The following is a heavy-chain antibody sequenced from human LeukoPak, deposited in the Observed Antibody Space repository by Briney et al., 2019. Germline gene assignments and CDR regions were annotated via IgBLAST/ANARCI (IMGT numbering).Heavy chain of an antibody. CDR1: GGSISSYY. J-gene: IGHJ3*02. D-gene: IGHD6-13*01. Sequence: SETLSLTCTVSGGSISSYYWSWIRQPPGKGLEWIGYIYYSGSTNYNPSLKSRVTISVDTSKNQFSLKLSSVTAADTAVYYCARVSGWSTDHAFDIWVQGTMVTVSS. CDR3: ARVSGWSTDHAFDI. CDR2: IYYSGST. V-gene: IGHV4-59*01.